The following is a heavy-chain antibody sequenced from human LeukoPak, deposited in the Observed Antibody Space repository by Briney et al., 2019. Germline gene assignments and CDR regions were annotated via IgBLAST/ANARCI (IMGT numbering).Heavy chain of an antibody. Sequence: GGSLRLSCAASGFTFSSYSMNWVCQAPGKGLEWVSYISSSSSTIYYADSVKGRFTISRDNAKNSLYLQMSSLRAEDTAVYYCARGDRIAARPLYFGYWGQGTLVTVSS. V-gene: IGHV3-48*01. CDR2: ISSSSSTI. D-gene: IGHD6-6*01. CDR1: GFTFSSYS. J-gene: IGHJ4*02. CDR3: ARGDRIAARPLYFGY.